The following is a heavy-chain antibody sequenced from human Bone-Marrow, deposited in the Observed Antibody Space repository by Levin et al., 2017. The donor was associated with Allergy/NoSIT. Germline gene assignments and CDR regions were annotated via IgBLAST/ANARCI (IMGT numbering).Heavy chain of an antibody. CDR2: MNPDNGNT. V-gene: IGHV1-8*01. CDR1: GYTFGSYD. D-gene: IGHD6-19*01. Sequence: PEASVKVSCKASGYTFGSYDINWVRQATGQGLEWMGWMNPDNGNTGYAQNFQGRVTMTRNTSTTTAYMELSSLTSDDTAIYYCSRGLGWSDDFWGQGTLVTVSS. CDR3: SRGLGWSDDF. J-gene: IGHJ4*02.